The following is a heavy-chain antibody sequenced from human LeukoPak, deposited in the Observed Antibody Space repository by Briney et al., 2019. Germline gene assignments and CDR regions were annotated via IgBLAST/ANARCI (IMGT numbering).Heavy chain of an antibody. D-gene: IGHD1-26*01. CDR3: ARVRSGSYYFDY. Sequence: PSETLSLTCSVSGGSIGSYYWSWIRQPAEKGLEWIGRIYSSGITNYNPSLKSRVTMSVDTSKNQFSLKLNSVTAADTAFYYCARVRSGSYYFDYWGQGTLGTVSS. V-gene: IGHV4-4*07. CDR2: IYSSGIT. CDR1: GGSIGSYY. J-gene: IGHJ4*02.